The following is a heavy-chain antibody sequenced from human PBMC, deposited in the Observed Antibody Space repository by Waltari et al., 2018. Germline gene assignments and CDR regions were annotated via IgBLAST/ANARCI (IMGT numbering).Heavy chain of an antibody. CDR2: ISSSSSYI. V-gene: IGHV3-21*01. Sequence: EVQLVESGGGLVKPGGSLRLSCAASGFTFSSYSMNWVRQAPGKGLEWVSSISSSSSYIYYADSVKGRFTISRDNAKNSLYLQMNSLRAEDTAVYYCARDLYGDYTEYFDYWGQGTLVTVSS. CDR1: GFTFSSYS. D-gene: IGHD4-17*01. CDR3: ARDLYGDYTEYFDY. J-gene: IGHJ4*02.